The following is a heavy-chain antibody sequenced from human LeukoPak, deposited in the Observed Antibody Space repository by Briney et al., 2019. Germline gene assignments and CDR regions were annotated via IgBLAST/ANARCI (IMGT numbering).Heavy chain of an antibody. CDR1: GGTFSSYA. CDR3: ARVRGKYCSSTSCYSFDY. CDR2: IIPIFGTA. D-gene: IGHD2-2*01. J-gene: IGHJ4*02. Sequence: SVKVSCKASGGTFSSYAISWVRQAPGQGLEWMGGIIPIFGTANYAQKFQGRVTITADESPSTAYMELSSLRSEDTAVYYCARVRGKYCSSTSCYSFDYWGQGTLVTVSS. V-gene: IGHV1-69*13.